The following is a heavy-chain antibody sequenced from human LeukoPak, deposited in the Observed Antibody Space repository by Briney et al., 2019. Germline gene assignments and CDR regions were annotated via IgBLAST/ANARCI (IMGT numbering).Heavy chain of an antibody. CDR1: GGSISSFY. CDR2: IYYSGNT. D-gene: IGHD1-26*01. CDR3: ARGYSGSYGRFDY. V-gene: IGHV4-59*01. Sequence: SETLSLTCTVSGGSISSFYWSWIRQPPGKGLEWIGYIYYSGNTNYNSSLKNRVTISVDTSKNQFSLKLSSVTAADTAVYYCARGYSGSYGRFDYWGQGTLATVSS. J-gene: IGHJ4*02.